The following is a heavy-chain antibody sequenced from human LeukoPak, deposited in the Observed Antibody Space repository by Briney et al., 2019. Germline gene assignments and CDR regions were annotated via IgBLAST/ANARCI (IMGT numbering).Heavy chain of an antibody. CDR1: GGSISSYY. CDR3: ARGEGSRWRPYRYFDL. V-gene: IGHV4-4*07. Sequence: SETLSLTCTVSGGSISSYYWSWIRQPAGKGLEWIGRIYTSGSTNYNPYLKSRVTMSVDTSKNQFSLKLSSVTGADTAVYYCARGEGSRWRPYRYFDLWGRGTLVTVSS. D-gene: IGHD6-13*01. CDR2: IYTSGST. J-gene: IGHJ2*01.